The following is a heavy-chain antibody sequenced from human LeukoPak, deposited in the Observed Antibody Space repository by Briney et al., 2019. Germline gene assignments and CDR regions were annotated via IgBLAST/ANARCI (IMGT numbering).Heavy chain of an antibody. CDR2: MNPNSGNT. J-gene: IGHJ6*03. D-gene: IGHD6-19*01. Sequence: ASLKVSCTASGYTFTSYDINWVRQATGQGLEWMGWMNPNSGNTGYAQKFQGRVTFTRNTSISTAYMELSSLRSEDTAVYYCARAGLYYYYMDVWGKGTTVTVSS. CDR3: ARAGLYYYYMDV. CDR1: GYTFTSYD. V-gene: IGHV1-8*01.